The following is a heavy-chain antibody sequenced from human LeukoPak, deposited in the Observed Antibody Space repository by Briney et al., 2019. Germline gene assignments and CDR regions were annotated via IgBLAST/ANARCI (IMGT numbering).Heavy chain of an antibody. V-gene: IGHV1-2*02. CDR2: INPNSGGT. J-gene: IGHJ4*02. D-gene: IGHD5-18*01. CDR1: GYTFTAYY. Sequence: ASVKVSCKAAGYTFTAYYMHWVRQAPGQGLEWMGWINPNSGGTNYAQKLQGRVTMTRDTSISTAYMELSRLRSDDTAVYYCARDGLSGYSYGYFVYWGQGTLVTGSS. CDR3: ARDGLSGYSYGYFVY.